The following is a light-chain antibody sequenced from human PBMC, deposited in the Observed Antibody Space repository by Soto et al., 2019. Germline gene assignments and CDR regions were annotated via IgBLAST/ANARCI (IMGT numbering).Light chain of an antibody. CDR3: FSFTSHSSHYV. CDR2: EVT. CDR1: ISDVGGHGY. Sequence: QSALTQPAYVSGSPGQSITISCTGTISDVGGHGYVSWYQQHPGKAPKLMIYEVTYRPSGVSDRFSGSKSGNKASLTISGLQAEDEADYYCFSFTSHSSHYVFGTGTKLTVL. V-gene: IGLV2-14*01. J-gene: IGLJ1*01.